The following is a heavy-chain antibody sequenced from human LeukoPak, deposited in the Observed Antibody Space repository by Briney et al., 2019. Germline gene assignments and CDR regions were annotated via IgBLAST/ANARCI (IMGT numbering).Heavy chain of an antibody. CDR2: INHSGSA. CDR3: ARGQGTVTTH. CDR1: GGSFSVYY. V-gene: IGHV4-34*01. D-gene: IGHD4-11*01. J-gene: IGHJ4*02. Sequence: NPSETLSLTCAVSGGSFSVYYWTWIRQPPGKGLEWIGEINHSGSANYNPSLMSRVTISLDTSKNHFSLNLSSVTAADTAVYYCARGQGTVTTHWGQGTLVTVSS.